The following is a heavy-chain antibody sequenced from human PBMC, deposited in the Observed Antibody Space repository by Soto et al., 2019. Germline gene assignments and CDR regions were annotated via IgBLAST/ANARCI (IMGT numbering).Heavy chain of an antibody. CDR2: ISYDGSNK. J-gene: IGHJ4*02. D-gene: IGHD3-16*01. CDR3: ARAYEGDYFDY. Sequence: GGSLRLSCAASGFTFSSYAMHWVRQAPGKGLEWVAVISYDGSNKYYADSVKGRFTISRDNSKNTLYPQMNSLRAEDTAVYYCARAYEGDYFDYWGQGTLVTVSS. CDR1: GFTFSSYA. V-gene: IGHV3-30-3*01.